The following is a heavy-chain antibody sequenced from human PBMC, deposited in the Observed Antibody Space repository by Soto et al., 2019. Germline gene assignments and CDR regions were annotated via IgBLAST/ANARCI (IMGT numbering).Heavy chain of an antibody. CDR2: IIPIFGTA. Sequence: SVKVSCKASGGTFSSYAISRVRQAPGQGLEWMGGIIPIFGTANYAQKFQGRVTITADESTSTAYMELSSLRSEDTAVYYCARGYSSSVGMDVWGQGTTVTVSS. CDR1: GGTFSSYA. V-gene: IGHV1-69*13. D-gene: IGHD6-6*01. J-gene: IGHJ6*02. CDR3: ARGYSSSVGMDV.